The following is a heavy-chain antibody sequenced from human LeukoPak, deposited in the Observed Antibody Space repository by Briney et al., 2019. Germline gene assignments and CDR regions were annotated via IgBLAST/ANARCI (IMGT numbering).Heavy chain of an antibody. CDR1: AFTFSTYW. CDR2: IKQDGSDK. CDR3: ARGYSGYNYGYYFDY. J-gene: IGHJ4*02. D-gene: IGHD5-12*01. V-gene: IGHV3-7*01. Sequence: GGSLRLSCAASAFTFSTYWMSWVRQAPGKGLEWVANIKQDGSDKYYVDSVKGRFTISRDNAKNSLYLQMNSLRAEDTAVYYCARGYSGYNYGYYFDYWGQGTLITVSS.